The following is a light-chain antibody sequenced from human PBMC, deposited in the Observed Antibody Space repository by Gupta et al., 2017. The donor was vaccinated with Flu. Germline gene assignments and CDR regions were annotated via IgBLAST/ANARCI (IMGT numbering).Light chain of an antibody. CDR3: AAWDNSRNGVA. Sequence: SVLPQPLSASGPPGQTVTISCSGTSSNIGNNNVNWYQHLPGTAPKLLIYSNNQQSSGVPDRFSGSKSGTSASLAISGLQSEDEADYYCAAWDNSRNGVAFGGGTKLTVL. V-gene: IGLV1-44*01. CDR1: SSNIGNNN. CDR2: SNN. J-gene: IGLJ2*01.